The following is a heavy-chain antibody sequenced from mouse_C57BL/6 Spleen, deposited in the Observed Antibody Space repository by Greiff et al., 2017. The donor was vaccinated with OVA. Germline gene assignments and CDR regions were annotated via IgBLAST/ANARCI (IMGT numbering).Heavy chain of an antibody. V-gene: IGHV1-63*01. Sequence: VQLQQSGAELVRPGTSVKMSCKASGYTFTNYWIGWAKQRPGHGLEWIGDIYPGGGYTNYNEKFKGKATLTADKSSSTAYMQFSSLTSEDSAIYYCARTPIGYAMDYWGQGTSVTVSS. CDR1: GYTFTNYW. CDR3: ARTPIGYAMDY. J-gene: IGHJ4*01. CDR2: IYPGGGYT.